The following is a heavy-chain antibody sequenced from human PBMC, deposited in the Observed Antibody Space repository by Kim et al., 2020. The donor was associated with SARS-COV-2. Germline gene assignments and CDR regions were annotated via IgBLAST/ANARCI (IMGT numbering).Heavy chain of an antibody. CDR1: GFTFSSYT. D-gene: IGHD3-22*01. CDR3: ARARMTYYYDSSGYDDLLPPDYLDY. Sequence: GGSLRLSCAASGFTFSSYTMNWVRQAPGKGLEWVSSISSGSSYIYNADSAKGRFTISRDNAKNSLYLQMNSLRAEDTAVYYCARARMTYYYDSSGYDDLLPPDYLDYWGQGTLVTVSS. V-gene: IGHV3-21*01. J-gene: IGHJ4*02. CDR2: ISSGSSYI.